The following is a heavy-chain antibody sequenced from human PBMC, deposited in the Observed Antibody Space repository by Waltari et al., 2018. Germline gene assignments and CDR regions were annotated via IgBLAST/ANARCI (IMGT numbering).Heavy chain of an antibody. CDR1: GYTFTSYA. Sequence: QVQLVQSGAEVKKPGASVKVSCKASGYTFTSYAMHWVRRAPGQRLEWMGGIIPIFGTANYAQKFQGRVTITTDESTSTAYMELSSLRSEDTAVYYCARAITFGGVIDDAFDIWGQGTMVTVSS. CDR3: ARAITFGGVIDDAFDI. J-gene: IGHJ3*02. D-gene: IGHD3-16*02. CDR2: IIPIFGTA. V-gene: IGHV1-69*05.